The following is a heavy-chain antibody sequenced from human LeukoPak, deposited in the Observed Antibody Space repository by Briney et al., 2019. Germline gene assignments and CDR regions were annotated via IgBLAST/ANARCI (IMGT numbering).Heavy chain of an antibody. CDR3: ARGRGGFHGYEYFDF. CDR2: LYPDDSDT. J-gene: IGHJ4*02. Sequence: HGESLQISCKASGYTFSNFWIGWVRQTPGKGLEWIGVLYPDDSDTRYSPSFQGQVTISADRSIRTAYLQWRSLKASDTGLYYCARGRGGFHGYEYFDFWGQGTLVTVSS. D-gene: IGHD5-12*01. CDR1: GYTFSNFW. V-gene: IGHV5-51*01.